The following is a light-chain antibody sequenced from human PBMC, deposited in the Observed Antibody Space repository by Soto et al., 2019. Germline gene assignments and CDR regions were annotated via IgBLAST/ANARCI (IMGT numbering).Light chain of an antibody. V-gene: IGKV3-15*01. CDR3: QEYNDWPPLT. CDR1: QSVSSN. CDR2: GAS. J-gene: IGKJ4*01. Sequence: EIVMTQSPATLSVSPGERATLSCRASQSVSSNLAWYQQKPGQAPRLLIYGASTRATGVPARFTASGSGTEFTLTISSLQSEDFGIYFCQEYNDWPPLTFGGGTKVDIK.